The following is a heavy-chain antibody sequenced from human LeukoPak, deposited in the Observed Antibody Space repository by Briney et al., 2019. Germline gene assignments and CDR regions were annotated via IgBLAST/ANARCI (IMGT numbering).Heavy chain of an antibody. D-gene: IGHD3-3*01. CDR3: ARDLRAFDI. V-gene: IGHV3-74*01. Sequence: PGGSLRLSCAASGFTFSSYWMHWVRQAPGKGLVWVPRINSDGSSTNYADSVKGRFTISRDSAKNTLYLRMNSLRAEDTAVYYCARDLRAFDIWGQGTMVTVSS. J-gene: IGHJ3*02. CDR2: INSDGSST. CDR1: GFTFSSYW.